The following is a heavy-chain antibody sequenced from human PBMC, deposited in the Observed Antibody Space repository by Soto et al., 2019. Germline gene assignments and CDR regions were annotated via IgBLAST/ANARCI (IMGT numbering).Heavy chain of an antibody. J-gene: IGHJ6*02. D-gene: IGHD3-10*01. CDR3: ARDGYYGSGSYGYYYYYGMDV. CDR2: IYYSGST. CDR1: GGSISSYY. Sequence: SETLSLTCTVSGGSISSYYWSWIRQPPGKGLEWIGYIYYSGSTNYNPSLKSRVTISVDTSKDQFSLKLSSVTAADTAVYYCARDGYYGSGSYGYYYYYGMDVWGQGTTVTVSS. V-gene: IGHV4-59*01.